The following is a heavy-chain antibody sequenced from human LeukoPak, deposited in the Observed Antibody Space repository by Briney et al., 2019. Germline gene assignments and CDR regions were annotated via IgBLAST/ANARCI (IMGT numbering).Heavy chain of an antibody. D-gene: IGHD2-15*01. CDR3: AREYCSGGSCHNNYFDY. CDR2: TYYRSKWYN. CDR1: GDSVSSNSAA. V-gene: IGHV6-1*01. Sequence: SQTLSLTCAISGDSVSSNSAAWNWIRQSPSRGLEWLGRTYYRSKWYNDYAVSVESRITINPDTSKNQFSLQLNSVTPEDTAVYYCAREYCSGGSCHNNYFDYWGQGTLVTVSS. J-gene: IGHJ4*02.